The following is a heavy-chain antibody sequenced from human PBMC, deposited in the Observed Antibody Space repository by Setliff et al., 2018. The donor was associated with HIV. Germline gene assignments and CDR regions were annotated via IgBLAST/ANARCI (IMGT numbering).Heavy chain of an antibody. V-gene: IGHV1-24*01. D-gene: IGHD3-22*01. CDR2: FDPEDGET. J-gene: IGHJ4*02. CDR3: ATEFPLSSPYYYDSSGYYY. Sequence: GASVKVSCKVSGYTLSELSMHWVRQAPGKGLEWMGGFDPEDGETIYAQKFQGRVTMTEDTSTDTAYMELRSLRSEDTAVYYCATEFPLSSPYYYDSSGYYYWGQGTLVTVPQ. CDR1: GYTLSELS.